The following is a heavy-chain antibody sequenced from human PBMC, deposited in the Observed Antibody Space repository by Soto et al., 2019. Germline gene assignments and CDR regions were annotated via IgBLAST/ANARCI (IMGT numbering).Heavy chain of an antibody. J-gene: IGHJ4*02. CDR1: GFTFSSYD. V-gene: IGHV3-23*01. Sequence: EVQLLESGGGLVQPGGSLRLSCAASGFTFSSYDMNWVRQAPGKGLEWVSTISGSGVSTYYADSVKGRFTISRDNSKNTLYLQMNGLRAEDTAVYYCAKDRQGSYFDYWGQGTLVTVSS. CDR3: AKDRQGSYFDY. D-gene: IGHD1-26*01. CDR2: ISGSGVST.